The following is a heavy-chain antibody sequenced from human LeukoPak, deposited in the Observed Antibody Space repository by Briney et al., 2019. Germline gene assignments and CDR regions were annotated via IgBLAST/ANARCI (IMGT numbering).Heavy chain of an antibody. V-gene: IGHV3-48*03. D-gene: IGHD3-22*01. CDR2: ISSSGSTT. Sequence: PGGSLRLSCAAPGFTFSSYEMNWVRQAPGKGLEWVSYISSSGSTTHYADSVKGRFTISRDNAKNSLYLQMNSLRAEDTAVYYCARRAPLSSSKDSSGYYSDYWGQGTQVTVSS. CDR3: ARRAPLSSSKDSSGYYSDY. J-gene: IGHJ4*02. CDR1: GFTFSSYE.